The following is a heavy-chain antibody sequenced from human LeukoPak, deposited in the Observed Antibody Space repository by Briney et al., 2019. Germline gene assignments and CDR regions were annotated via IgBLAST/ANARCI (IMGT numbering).Heavy chain of an antibody. V-gene: IGHV3-23*01. CDR2: ISGSGGST. Sequence: GGSLRLSCAASGFTFSSYAMSWVRQAPGKGLEWVSAISGSGGSTYYADSVKGRFTISRDNSKNTLYLQMNSLRAEDTAVYYCAKAGSRSSSTFSPPYYFDSWGQGTLVTVSS. CDR1: GFTFSSYA. D-gene: IGHD6-13*01. J-gene: IGHJ4*02. CDR3: AKAGSRSSSTFSPPYYFDS.